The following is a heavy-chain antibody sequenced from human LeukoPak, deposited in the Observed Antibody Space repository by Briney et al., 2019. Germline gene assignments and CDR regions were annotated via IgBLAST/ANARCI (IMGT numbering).Heavy chain of an antibody. Sequence: ASMKVSCKASGYTFTSYYMHWVRQAPGQGLEWMGIINPSGGSTSYAQKFQGRVTMTRDTSTSTVYMELSSLRSEDTAVYYCTSNYYDSSGYRSGYFQHWGQGTLVTVSS. CDR2: INPSGGST. D-gene: IGHD3-22*01. CDR3: TSNYYDSSGYRSGYFQH. J-gene: IGHJ1*01. V-gene: IGHV1-46*01. CDR1: GYTFTSYY.